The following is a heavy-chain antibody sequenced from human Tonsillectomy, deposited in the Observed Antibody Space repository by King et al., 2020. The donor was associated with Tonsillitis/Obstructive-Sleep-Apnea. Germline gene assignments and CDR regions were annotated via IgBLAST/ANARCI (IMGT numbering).Heavy chain of an antibody. J-gene: IGHJ6*03. CDR1: GFTFSSYT. Sequence: VQLVESGGGVVQPGRSLRLSCAASGFTFSSYTMHWVRQAPGKGLEWVSVISYDGSNKYYADSVKGRFTISRDNSKNTLYLQMNSLRAEDTAVYYCARKRGIPLGGLIVNAGGLYYYYCMDVWGKGTTVTVSS. D-gene: IGHD3-16*02. CDR2: ISYDGSNK. V-gene: IGHV3-30*04. CDR3: ARKRGIPLGGLIVNAGGLYYYYCMDV.